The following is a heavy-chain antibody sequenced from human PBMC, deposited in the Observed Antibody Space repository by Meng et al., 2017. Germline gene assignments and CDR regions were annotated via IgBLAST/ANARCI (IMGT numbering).Heavy chain of an antibody. Sequence: GWSLIPHGAFSGFAFRSYGRHLVRQCPGKGLGWGSLLNSDGSRTSYAASEEGLFTISRDNAKNTLYLQMNSLRAEDTAVYYGARVPDWGSGWSLPSDYWGQGTLVTVSS. J-gene: IGHJ4*02. CDR2: LNSDGSRT. V-gene: IGHV3-74*01. CDR1: GFAFRSYG. CDR3: ARVPDWGSGWSLPSDY. D-gene: IGHD6-19*01.